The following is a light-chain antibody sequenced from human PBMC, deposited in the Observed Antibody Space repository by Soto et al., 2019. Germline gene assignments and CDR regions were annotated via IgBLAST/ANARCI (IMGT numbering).Light chain of an antibody. Sequence: EVMMTQSPATLSMSPGERATLSCRASQSIRSKLAWYQQKPGQAPRLLIYDASTRATGVPARFSGSGSGTEFTLTISDLQSADVAVYYCQHYHDWPPFTFGPGTKVDLK. CDR3: QHYHDWPPFT. V-gene: IGKV3-15*01. CDR2: DAS. J-gene: IGKJ3*01. CDR1: QSIRSK.